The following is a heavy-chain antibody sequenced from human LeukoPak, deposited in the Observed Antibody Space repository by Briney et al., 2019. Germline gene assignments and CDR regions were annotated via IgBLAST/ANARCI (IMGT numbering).Heavy chain of an antibody. CDR1: GFTFSSYG. V-gene: IGHV3-30*03. J-gene: IGHJ4*02. CDR3: AILPTKHGGKLAFDY. CDR2: ISYDGSNK. D-gene: IGHD4-23*01. Sequence: GRSLRLSCAASGFTFSSYGMHWVRQAPGKGLEWVAVISYDGSNKYYADSVKGRFTISRDNSKNTLYLQMNSLRAEDTAVYYCAILPTKHGGKLAFDYWGQGTLVTVSS.